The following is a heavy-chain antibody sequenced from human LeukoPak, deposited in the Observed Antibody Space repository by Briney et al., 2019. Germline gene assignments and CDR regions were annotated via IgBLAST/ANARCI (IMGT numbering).Heavy chain of an antibody. J-gene: IGHJ4*02. CDR3: ARDSAAIGRGGFDY. CDR1: GFIVGSNY. CDR2: IYTGGTT. V-gene: IGHV3-53*01. Sequence: PGGSLRLSCAASGFIVGSNYMTWVRQAPGKGLEWVSVIYTGGTTSYADSVEGRFTISRDNSRNTLYLQMSSLRAEDTAVYYCARDSAAIGRGGFDYWGQGTLVTVSS. D-gene: IGHD6-13*01.